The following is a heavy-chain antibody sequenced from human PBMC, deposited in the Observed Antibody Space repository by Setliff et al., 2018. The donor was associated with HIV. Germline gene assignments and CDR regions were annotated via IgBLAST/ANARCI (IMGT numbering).Heavy chain of an antibody. Sequence: SGGSISSGSYYWSWIRQPAGKGLEWIGRIYTTGSTNYNPSLKSRVTMSVDTSKNQFSLRLTSVTAADTAVYFCARLRITMIMMLNYFDYWGQGTLVTVSS. J-gene: IGHJ4*02. V-gene: IGHV4-61*02. CDR3: ARLRITMIMMLNYFDY. D-gene: IGHD3-22*01. CDR2: IYTTGST. CDR1: GGSISSGSYY.